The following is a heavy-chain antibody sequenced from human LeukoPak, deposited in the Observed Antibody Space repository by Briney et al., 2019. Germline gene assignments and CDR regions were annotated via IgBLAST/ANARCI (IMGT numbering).Heavy chain of an antibody. CDR1: EFTFSSYS. V-gene: IGHV3-21*04. J-gene: IGHJ6*03. CDR3: ARGAAGTTDYYYYMDV. D-gene: IGHD6-13*01. Sequence: SGGSLRLSCAASEFTFSSYSMNWVRQAPGKGLEWVSSISSSSSYIYYADSVKGRFTISRDNAKNSLYLQMNSLRAEDTAVYYCARGAAGTTDYYYYMDVWGKGTTVTISS. CDR2: ISSSSSYI.